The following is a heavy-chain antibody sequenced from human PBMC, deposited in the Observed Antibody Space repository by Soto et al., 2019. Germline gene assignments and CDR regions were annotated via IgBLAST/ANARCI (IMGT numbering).Heavy chain of an antibody. J-gene: IGHJ5*02. CDR2: MNPNSGNT. CDR1: GYTFTSYD. V-gene: IGHV1-8*01. CDR3: ARGRELATIRSGWFDP. D-gene: IGHD5-12*01. Sequence: QVQLVQSGAEVKKPGASVKVSCKASGYTFTSYDINWVRQATGQGLEWTGWMNPNSGNTGYAQKFQGRVTMTRNTSISTAYMELSSLRSEDTAVYYCARGRELATIRSGWFDPWGQGTLVTVSS.